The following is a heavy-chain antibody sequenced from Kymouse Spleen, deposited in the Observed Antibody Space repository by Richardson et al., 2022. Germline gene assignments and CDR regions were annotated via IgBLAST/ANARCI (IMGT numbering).Heavy chain of an antibody. D-gene: IGHD3-3*01. Sequence: QVQLQQWGAGLLKPSETLSLTCAVYGGSFSGYYWSWIRQPPGKGLEWIGEINHSGSTNYNPSLKSRVTISVDTSKNQFSLKLSSVTAADTAVYYCARDYDFWSGYYTYYYGSGSSDHYYYYYGMDVWGQGTTVTVSS. CDR2: INHSGST. CDR3: ARDYDFWSGYYTYYYGSGSSDHYYYYYGMDV. V-gene: IGHV4-34*01. CDR1: GGSFSGYY. J-gene: IGHJ6*02.